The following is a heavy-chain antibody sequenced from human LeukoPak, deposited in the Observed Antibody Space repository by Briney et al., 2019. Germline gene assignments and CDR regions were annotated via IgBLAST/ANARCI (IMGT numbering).Heavy chain of an antibody. J-gene: IGHJ5*02. Sequence: GGSLRLSCAASGFTFSSYSMNWVRQAPGKGLVWVSRISKDESTTSYADSVKGRFTISRDNARNTLYLQMSSLRAEDTAVYYCATSMAGFNWFDPWGQGTLVTVSS. V-gene: IGHV3-74*01. CDR2: ISKDESTT. CDR1: GFTFSSYS. D-gene: IGHD6-19*01. CDR3: ATSMAGFNWFDP.